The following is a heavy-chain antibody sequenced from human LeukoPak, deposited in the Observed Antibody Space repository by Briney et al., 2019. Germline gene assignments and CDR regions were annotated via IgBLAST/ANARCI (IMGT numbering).Heavy chain of an antibody. CDR3: ARGYAYGPNYYFDY. CDR1: GGSISSGDYY. Sequence: SETLSLTCTVSGGSISSGDYYWSWIRQPPGKGLEWIGYIYYSGSTYYNPSLKSRVTISVDTSKNQFSLKLSSVTAADTAVYYCARGYAYGPNYYFDYWGQGTLVTVSS. D-gene: IGHD5-18*01. CDR2: IYYSGST. V-gene: IGHV4-30-4*08. J-gene: IGHJ4*02.